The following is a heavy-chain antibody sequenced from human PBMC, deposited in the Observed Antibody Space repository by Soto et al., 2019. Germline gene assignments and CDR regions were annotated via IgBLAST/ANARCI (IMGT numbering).Heavy chain of an antibody. CDR3: ASLYCSSTSCSPDPYYYYGMDV. J-gene: IGHJ6*02. D-gene: IGHD2-2*01. CDR2: IIPIFGTA. V-gene: IGHV1-69*01. CDR1: GGTFSSYA. Sequence: QVQLVQSGAEVKKPGSSVKVSCKASGGTFSSYAISWVRQAPGQGLEWMGGIIPIFGTANYAQKFQGRVTITADDSTSTAYMELSSLRSEDTAVYYCASLYCSSTSCSPDPYYYYGMDVWGQGTTVTVSS.